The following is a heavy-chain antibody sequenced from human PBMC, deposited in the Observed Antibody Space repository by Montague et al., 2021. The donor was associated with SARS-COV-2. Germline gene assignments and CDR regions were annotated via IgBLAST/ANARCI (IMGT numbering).Heavy chain of an antibody. Sequence: SETLSLTCAVYGGSFSGYYWSWIRQPPGKGLEWIGEINHSGSTNYNPSLKSRVTISVDTSKNQFSLKLRSVTAADTAVYYCVEIVGAADYWGQGTLVTVSS. CDR3: VEIVGAADY. V-gene: IGHV4-34*01. CDR1: GGSFSGYY. CDR2: INHSGST. D-gene: IGHD1-26*01. J-gene: IGHJ4*02.